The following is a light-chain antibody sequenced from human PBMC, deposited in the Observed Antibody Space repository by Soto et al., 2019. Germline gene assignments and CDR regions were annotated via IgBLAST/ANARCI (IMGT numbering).Light chain of an antibody. CDR2: GAS. CDR3: HQYNSWLWT. V-gene: IGKV3-15*01. CDR1: QSVSSN. Sequence: EIVMTQSPATLSVSPGERATLSCRASQSVSSNLAWYQQKPGQAPRLLIYGASTRATGVPDRFRGSGSGTEFTLTISSLQSEDFAVYYCHQYNSWLWTFGQGTKVEIK. J-gene: IGKJ1*01.